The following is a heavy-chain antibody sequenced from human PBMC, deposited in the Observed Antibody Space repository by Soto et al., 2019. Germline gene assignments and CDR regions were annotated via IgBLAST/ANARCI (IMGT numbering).Heavy chain of an antibody. CDR2: INSDGSTR. Sequence: PGGSLRLSCAASGFTFRSYWMHWVRQAPGKGLVWVSRINSDGSTRSYADSVKGRFTISRDNAKNTLYLQMNSLRAEDTAVYYCAREPALDTGIFEYWGQGTPVTVSS. CDR3: AREPALDTGIFEY. J-gene: IGHJ4*02. CDR1: GFTFRSYW. V-gene: IGHV3-74*01. D-gene: IGHD5-18*01.